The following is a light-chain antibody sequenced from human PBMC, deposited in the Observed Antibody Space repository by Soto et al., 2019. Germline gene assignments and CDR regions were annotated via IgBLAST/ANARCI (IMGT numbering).Light chain of an antibody. CDR2: KAS. J-gene: IGKJ1*01. Sequence: DIPMTQSPSTLSGSVGDRVTITCRASQTISSWLAWYQQKPGKAPKLLIYKASTLKSGVPSRFSGSGSGTEFTLTISSLQPGDFATYYCQHYNSYSEAFGQGTKVERK. CDR1: QTISSW. CDR3: QHYNSYSEA. V-gene: IGKV1-5*03.